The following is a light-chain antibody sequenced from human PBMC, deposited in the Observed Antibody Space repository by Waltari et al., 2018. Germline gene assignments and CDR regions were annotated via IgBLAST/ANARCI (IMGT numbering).Light chain of an antibody. CDR1: QSLLNRNGYHY. CDR3: MQALHAPVT. J-gene: IGKJ3*01. CDR2: LGS. Sequence: EIVMTQSPLSLAVTPGEPASISCRSTQSLLNRNGYHYLDWYMQKPGQAPQLLISLGSDRASGVPDRFSGSGSVTDFTLKISRVEPEDVGVYYCMQALHAPVTFGPGTKVDIK. V-gene: IGKV2-28*01.